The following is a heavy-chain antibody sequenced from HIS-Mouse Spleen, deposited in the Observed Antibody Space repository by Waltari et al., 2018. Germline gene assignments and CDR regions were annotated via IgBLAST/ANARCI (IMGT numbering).Heavy chain of an antibody. V-gene: IGHV4-39*07. J-gene: IGHJ2*01. CDR2: IYYSGST. CDR3: AREIPYSSSWYDWYFDL. CDR1: GGPISSRSYY. Sequence: QLQLQESGPGLVKPSETLSLTCPVSGGPISSRSYYWGWIRQPPGKGREWIGSIYYSGSTYYNPSLKSRVTISVDTSKNQFSLKLSYVTAADTAVYYCAREIPYSSSWYDWYFDLWGRGTLVTVSS. D-gene: IGHD6-13*01.